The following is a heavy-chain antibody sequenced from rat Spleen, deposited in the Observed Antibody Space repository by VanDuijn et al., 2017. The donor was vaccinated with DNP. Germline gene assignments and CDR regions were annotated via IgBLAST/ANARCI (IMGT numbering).Heavy chain of an antibody. CDR1: GFIFSNYW. Sequence: EVQLVESGGGPVQPGRSLKLSCVASGFIFSNYWMTWIRQAPGKGLEWVASISSTGDNTYYPDSVKGRFTISRDNAKSTLYLQMDSLRSEDTATYYCTREDWVPDYWGQGVMVTVSS. D-gene: IGHD5-1*01. V-gene: IGHV5-31*01. CDR2: ISSTGDNT. J-gene: IGHJ2*01. CDR3: TREDWVPDY.